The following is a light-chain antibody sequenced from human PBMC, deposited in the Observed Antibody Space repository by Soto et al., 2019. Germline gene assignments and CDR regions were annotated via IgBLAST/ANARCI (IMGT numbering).Light chain of an antibody. Sequence: EIVLTQSPGTLSLSPGGRATLSCRATESVVSSYLAWYQLKPGQAPRLLIYDASSRATGIPDRFSGSGSGTDFTLTISRLEPEDFAVYYCQQYGSIPWTFGQGTKVDIK. V-gene: IGKV3-20*01. J-gene: IGKJ1*01. CDR1: ESVVSSY. CDR3: QQYGSIPWT. CDR2: DAS.